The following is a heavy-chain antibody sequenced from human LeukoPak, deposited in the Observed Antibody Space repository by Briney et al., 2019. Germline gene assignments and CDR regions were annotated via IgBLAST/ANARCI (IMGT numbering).Heavy chain of an antibody. CDR3: AKDIRYDSTSALDY. V-gene: IGHV3-9*01. J-gene: IGHJ4*02. D-gene: IGHD3-22*01. CDR1: GFTFDDYA. Sequence: GGSLRLSCAASGFTFDDYAMHWVRQAPGKGLEWVSGISWNGARIGYADSVKGRFTISRDNAKNSLYLQMNSLRAEDTALYYCAKDIRYDSTSALDYWGQGTPVTVSS. CDR2: ISWNGARI.